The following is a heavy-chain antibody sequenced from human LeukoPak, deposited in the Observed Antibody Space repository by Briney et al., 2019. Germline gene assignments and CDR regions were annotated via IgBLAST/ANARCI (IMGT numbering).Heavy chain of an antibody. V-gene: IGHV4-59*12. CDR2: IYHSGST. CDR1: GGSISSYY. CDR3: ARGYCSSTSCRRRAYYFDY. J-gene: IGHJ4*02. Sequence: SETLSLTCTVSGGSISSYYWSWIRQPPGKGLEWIGSIYHSGSTYYNPSLKSRVTISVDTSKNQFSLKLSSVTAADTAVYYCARGYCSSTSCRRRAYYFDYWGQGTLVAVSS. D-gene: IGHD2-2*01.